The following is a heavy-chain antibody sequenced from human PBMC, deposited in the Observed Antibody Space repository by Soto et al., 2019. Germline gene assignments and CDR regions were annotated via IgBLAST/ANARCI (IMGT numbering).Heavy chain of an antibody. CDR2: INAGNGNT. D-gene: IGHD4-4*01. V-gene: IGHV1-3*01. Sequence: GASVKVSCKASGYTFTNYAMHWVRQAPGQRLEWMGWINAGNGNTRYSQKFQGRVTITRDTSASTAYMELSSLRSEDTAVYYCARAYSNYYYYYGMDGWGQGTTVTVSS. J-gene: IGHJ6*02. CDR1: GYTFTNYA. CDR3: ARAYSNYYYYYGMDG.